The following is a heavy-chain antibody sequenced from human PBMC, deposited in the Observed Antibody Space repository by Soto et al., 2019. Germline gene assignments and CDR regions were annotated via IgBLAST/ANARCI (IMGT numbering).Heavy chain of an antibody. CDR2: IYHTGGT. J-gene: IGHJ6*02. CDR1: GDSINIPYW. Sequence: QVQLQASGPGLVKPSGTLSLNCTVSGDSINIPYWWTWVRQSPGQGLEWIGAIYHTGGTHYTPSLKGRLSLSVDKSKNQFSLRLSCVTAADTAVYYCARRCRNFCGLDVWGQGTTVTVS. V-gene: IGHV4-4*02. CDR3: ARRCRNFCGLDV. D-gene: IGHD2-15*01.